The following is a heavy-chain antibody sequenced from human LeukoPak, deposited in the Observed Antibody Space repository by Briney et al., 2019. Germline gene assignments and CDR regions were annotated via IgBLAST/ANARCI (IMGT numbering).Heavy chain of an antibody. Sequence: GGSLRLSCAASGFSFNTFVMNWVRQAPGKGLVWVSRITADGTNAIYADSVKGRFTISRDNAKNTLYLQMNSLRADDTAVYYCARGARYCSSISCFIDWGQGTLVTVSS. V-gene: IGHV3-74*01. CDR1: GFSFNTFV. D-gene: IGHD2-2*01. CDR2: ITADGTNA. CDR3: ARGARYCSSISCFID. J-gene: IGHJ4*02.